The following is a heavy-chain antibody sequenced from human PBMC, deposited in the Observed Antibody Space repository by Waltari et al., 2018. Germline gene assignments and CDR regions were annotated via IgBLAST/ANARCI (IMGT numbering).Heavy chain of an antibody. J-gene: IGHJ2*01. CDR3: ARGRLGSWYGRFYWYFDL. V-gene: IGHV4-59*11. CDR1: GGSISSHY. D-gene: IGHD6-13*01. CDR2: IYYSGST. Sequence: QVQLQESGPGLVKPSETLSLTCTVSGGSISSHYWRWIRQPPGKGLEWIGYIYYSGSTNYNPSLKSRVTISVDTSKNQFSLKLSSVTAADTAVYYCARGRLGSWYGRFYWYFDLWGRGTLVTVSS.